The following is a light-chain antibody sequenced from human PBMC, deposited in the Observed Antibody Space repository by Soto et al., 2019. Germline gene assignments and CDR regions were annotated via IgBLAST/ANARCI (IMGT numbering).Light chain of an antibody. J-gene: IGKJ5*01. CDR1: QNINTF. V-gene: IGKV1-39*01. Sequence: DIQMTQSPSSLSASVGDRVTLTCRASQNINTFLNLYQRKPGEAPKLLIYAASTLQSGVPSRFSGSGSGTDFTLTISSLPPEDSATYYCQQTYTTPITFGQGAPLEI. CDR3: QQTYTTPIT. CDR2: AAS.